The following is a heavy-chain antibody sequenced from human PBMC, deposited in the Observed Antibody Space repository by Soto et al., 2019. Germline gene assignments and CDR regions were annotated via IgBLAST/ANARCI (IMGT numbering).Heavy chain of an antibody. CDR3: ERVRLVGGLQSRYYYYYGMEV. J-gene: IGHJ6*02. V-gene: IGHV4-34*01. D-gene: IGHD2-2*01. CDR2: INHSGST. CDR1: GGSFSGYY. Sequence: PSETLSLTCAVYGGSFSGYYWSWIRQPPGKGLEWIGEINHSGSTNYNPSLKSRVTILVDTSKNQFSLKLSSVTAADTAVYYCERVRLVGGLQSRYYYYYGMEVWGQGTTV.